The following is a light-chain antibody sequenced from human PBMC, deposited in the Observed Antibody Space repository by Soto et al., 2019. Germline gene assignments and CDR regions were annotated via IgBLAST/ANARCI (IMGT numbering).Light chain of an antibody. CDR1: SSDVGGYNR. CDR2: EVS. Sequence: QSVLTQPPSVSGSPGQSVTISCTGTSSDVGGYNRVSWYRQPPGTAPKLMIYEVSNRPSGVPDRFSGSKSGNTASLTISGLQAEDEADYYCSSYTSSSTYVFGTGTKLTVL. CDR3: SSYTSSSTYV. V-gene: IGLV2-18*02. J-gene: IGLJ1*01.